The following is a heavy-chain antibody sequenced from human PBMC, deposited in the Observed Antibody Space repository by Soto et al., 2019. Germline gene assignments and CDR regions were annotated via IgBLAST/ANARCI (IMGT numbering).Heavy chain of an antibody. Sequence: EVQLVESGGGLVKPGGSLRLSCAASGFTFSTYSMNWVRQAPGKGLEWVSSISSSSIYIYYADSVKGRFPISRDNAKNTLYLQMNSLRAEDTAVYYCARGDYGGFVLLYWGQGTLVTVSS. D-gene: IGHD4-17*01. CDR1: GFTFSTYS. J-gene: IGHJ4*02. CDR3: ARGDYGGFVLLY. CDR2: ISSSSIYI. V-gene: IGHV3-21*01.